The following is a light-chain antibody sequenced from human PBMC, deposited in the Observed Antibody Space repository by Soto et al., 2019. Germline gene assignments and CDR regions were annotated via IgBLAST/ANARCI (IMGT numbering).Light chain of an antibody. CDR1: NRDVGTYSL. V-gene: IGLV2-23*01. CDR3: CSYAGSSTYV. CDR2: EGS. J-gene: IGLJ1*01. Sequence: QSVLTQPASVSGSPGQSIPISCTGTNRDVGTYSLVSWYQQYPGKAPKLMVYEGSKRPSGISNRFSGSKSGNTASLTISGLQPEDEADYYCCSYAGSSTYVFGSGTKVTVL.